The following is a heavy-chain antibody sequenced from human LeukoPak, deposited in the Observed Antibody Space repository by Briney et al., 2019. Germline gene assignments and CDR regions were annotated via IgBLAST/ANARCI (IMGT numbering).Heavy chain of an antibody. CDR2: ISYDGSNK. J-gene: IGHJ6*03. V-gene: IGHV3-30*04. CDR3: AKRPCSSTSCYAVAFDYYYYMDV. Sequence: PGGSLRLSCAASGFTFSSYEMNWVRQAPGKGLEWVAVISYDGSNKYYADSVKGRFTISRDNSKNALYLQMNSLRAEDTAVYYCAKRPCSSTSCYAVAFDYYYYMDVWGKGTTVTISS. CDR1: GFTFSSYE. D-gene: IGHD2-2*01.